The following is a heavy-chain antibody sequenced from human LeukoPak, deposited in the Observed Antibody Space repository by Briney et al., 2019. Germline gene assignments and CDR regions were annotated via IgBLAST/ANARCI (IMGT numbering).Heavy chain of an antibody. V-gene: IGHV4-59*01. CDR3: ARGGVGGGYNSNWFDP. Sequence: PSETLSLTCTVSGVSISSYYWSWIRQPPGKGLEWIGYIYYSGSTNYNPSLKSRVTISVDTSKNQFSLKLSSVTAADTAVYYCARGGVGGGYNSNWFDPWGQGTLVTVSS. CDR2: IYYSGST. D-gene: IGHD5-24*01. J-gene: IGHJ5*02. CDR1: GVSISSYY.